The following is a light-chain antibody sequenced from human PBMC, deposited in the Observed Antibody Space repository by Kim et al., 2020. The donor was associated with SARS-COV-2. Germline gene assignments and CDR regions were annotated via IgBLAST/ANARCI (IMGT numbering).Light chain of an antibody. V-gene: IGLV3-1*01. J-gene: IGLJ1*01. CDR3: QAWDSSTEV. CDR2: QDS. Sequence: SYELTQPPSVSVSPGQTASITCSGDKLGDKYACWYQQKPGQSPVLAIYQDSKRPSGIPERFSGSNSGNTATLTISGTQAMDEADYYCQAWDSSTEVFGTG. CDR1: KLGDKY.